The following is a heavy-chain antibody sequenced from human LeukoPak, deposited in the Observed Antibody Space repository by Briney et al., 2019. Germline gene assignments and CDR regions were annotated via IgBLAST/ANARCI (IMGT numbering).Heavy chain of an antibody. J-gene: IGHJ6*02. D-gene: IGHD1-1*01. V-gene: IGHV4-59*01. CDR2: IYDSGST. CDR1: GGSISSYY. CDR3: ARVGGTNYYYYGMDA. Sequence: SETLSLTCTVSGGSISSYYWSWIRQPPGKGLEWIGYIYDSGSTNYNPSLRSRVTISVDTSKNQFSLKLSSVTAADTAVYYCARVGGTNYYYYGMDAWGQGTTVTVSS.